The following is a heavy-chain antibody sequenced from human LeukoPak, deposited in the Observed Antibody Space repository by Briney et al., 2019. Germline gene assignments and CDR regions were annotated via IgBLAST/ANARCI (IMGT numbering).Heavy chain of an antibody. CDR1: GGSISSYY. CDR2: IYYSGST. Sequence: PSETLSLTCTVSGGSISSYYWSWIRQPPGKGLEWIGYIYYSGSTNYNPSLKSRVTTSVDTSKNQFFLKLSSVTAADTAVYYCARVWSSGSGYSSSWFLDYWGQGTLVTVSS. V-gene: IGHV4-59*01. D-gene: IGHD6-13*01. CDR3: ARVWSSGSGYSSSWFLDY. J-gene: IGHJ4*02.